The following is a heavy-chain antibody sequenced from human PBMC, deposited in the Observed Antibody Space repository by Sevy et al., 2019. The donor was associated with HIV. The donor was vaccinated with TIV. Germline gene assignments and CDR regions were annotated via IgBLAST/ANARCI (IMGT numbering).Heavy chain of an antibody. CDR2: ISGSGRST. D-gene: IGHD2-15*01. CDR3: AKGYCSGGSCPRDYYYYGMDV. CDR1: GFTFTSYA. J-gene: IGHJ6*02. V-gene: IGHV3-23*01. Sequence: WGSLRLSYAASGFTFTSYAMSWVRQAPGKGLDWVSSISGSGRSTYYADSVEGRFTISRDNSKNTLSLQMNSLRADDTAVYYCAKGYCSGGSCPRDYYYYGMDVWGQGTTVTVSS.